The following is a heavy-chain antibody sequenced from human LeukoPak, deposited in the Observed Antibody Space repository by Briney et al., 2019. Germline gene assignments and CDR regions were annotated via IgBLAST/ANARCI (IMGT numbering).Heavy chain of an antibody. J-gene: IGHJ4*02. V-gene: IGHV4-34*01. D-gene: IGHD3-10*01. CDR2: INHSGST. CDR1: GGSFSGYY. Sequence: SETLSLTRAVYGGSFSGYYWSWIRQPPGKGLEWIGEINHSGSTNYNPSLKSRVTISVDTSKNQFSLKLSSVTAADTAVYYCARGGGYYGSGSYPGHFDYWGQGTLVTVSS. CDR3: ARGGGYYGSGSYPGHFDY.